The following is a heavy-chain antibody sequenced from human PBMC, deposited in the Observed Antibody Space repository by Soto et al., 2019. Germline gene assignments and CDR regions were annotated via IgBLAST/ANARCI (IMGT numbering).Heavy chain of an antibody. CDR2: IIPIFGTA. CDR3: ARSFTYVWGSSSGEYYYYYYGMDV. D-gene: IGHD3-16*01. J-gene: IGHJ6*02. CDR1: GGTFSSYS. Sequence: SVKVSCKASGGTFSSYSISWVRQAPGQGLECMGWIIPIFGTANYAQKFQGRVTITADESTSTAYMELSSLRSEDTAVYYCARSFTYVWGSSSGEYYYYYYGMDVWGQGTTVTVSS. V-gene: IGHV1-69*13.